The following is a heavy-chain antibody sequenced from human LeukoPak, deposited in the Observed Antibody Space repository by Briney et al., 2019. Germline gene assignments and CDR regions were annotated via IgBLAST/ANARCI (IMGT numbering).Heavy chain of an antibody. CDR3: ARSYDFWSGSPGGYFDY. CDR2: IYYSGST. D-gene: IGHD3-3*01. J-gene: IGHJ4*02. CDR1: GGSVSSGSYY. Sequence: SETLSLTCTVSGGSVSSGSYYWSWIRQPPGKGLEWIVYIYYSGSTNYNPSLKSRVTISVDTSKNQFSLKLSSVTAADTAVYYCARSYDFWSGSPGGYFDYWGQGTLVTVSS. V-gene: IGHV4-61*01.